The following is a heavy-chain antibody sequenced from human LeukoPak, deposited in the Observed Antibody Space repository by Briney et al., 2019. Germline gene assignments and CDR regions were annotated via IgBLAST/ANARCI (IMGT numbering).Heavy chain of an antibody. CDR2: ISYDGSNK. V-gene: IGHV3-30-3*01. CDR1: GFTFSSYA. CDR3: AAEHDGFDI. Sequence: GSLRLSCVASGFTFSSYAIHWVRQAPGKGLEWVTLISYDGSNKYYADSVKGRFTISRDNAKNTLYLQMNSLRADDTAVYYCAAEHDGFDIWGQGTMVTVSS. D-gene: IGHD6-13*01. J-gene: IGHJ3*02.